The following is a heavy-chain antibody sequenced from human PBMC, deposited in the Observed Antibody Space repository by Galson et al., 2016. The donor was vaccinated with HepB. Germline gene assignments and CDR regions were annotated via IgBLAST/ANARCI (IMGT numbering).Heavy chain of an antibody. Sequence: LRLSCAASGFTSSDFWIHWVRQVPGKGLVWVSRIDSDGLNTNYADSVKGRFTISRDNAKNTVYLQMNSLRVEDTAVYYCARDINWVSFGFWGQGTLVTVSS. V-gene: IGHV3-74*01. CDR1: GFTSSDFW. D-gene: IGHD7-27*01. CDR2: IDSDGLNT. CDR3: ARDINWVSFGF. J-gene: IGHJ4*02.